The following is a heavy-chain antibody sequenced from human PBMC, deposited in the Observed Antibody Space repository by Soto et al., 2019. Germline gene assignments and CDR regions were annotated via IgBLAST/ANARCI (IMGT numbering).Heavy chain of an antibody. J-gene: IGHJ3*02. CDR1: GFTFSSYS. Sequence: EVQLVESGGGLVKPGGSLRRSCAASGFTFSSYSMNWVRQAPGKGLEWVSSISSSSSYIYYADSVKGRFTISRDNAKNSLYLQMNSLRAEDTAVYYCARCIAAHRLGSDAFDIWGQGTMVTVSS. D-gene: IGHD6-6*01. CDR2: ISSSSSYI. CDR3: ARCIAAHRLGSDAFDI. V-gene: IGHV3-21*01.